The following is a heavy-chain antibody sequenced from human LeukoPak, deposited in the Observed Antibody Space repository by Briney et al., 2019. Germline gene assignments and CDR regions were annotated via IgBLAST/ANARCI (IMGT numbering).Heavy chain of an antibody. Sequence: GGSLRLSCAASGFTFSSYAMSWVRQAPGEGLEWVSAIGDSGGHIFYADSVKGRFTISRDNSKNTLYLQMNSLRTEDTALYYRAKEGGYCSSTICPRRIDSWGQGTLVTVSS. CDR2: IGDSGGHI. CDR3: AKEGGYCSSTICPRRIDS. J-gene: IGHJ4*02. V-gene: IGHV3-23*01. CDR1: GFTFSSYA. D-gene: IGHD2-2*01.